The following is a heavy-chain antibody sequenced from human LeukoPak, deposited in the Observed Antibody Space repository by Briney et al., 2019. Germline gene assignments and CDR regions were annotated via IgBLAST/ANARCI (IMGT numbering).Heavy chain of an antibody. J-gene: IGHJ4*02. V-gene: IGHV1-24*01. CDR2: FDPEDGET. Sequence: GASVTVSCKVSGYTLTELSMHWVRQAPGKGLEWMGGFDPEDGETIYAQKFQGRVTMTEDTSTDTAYMELSSLRSEDTAVYYCATDGSYSSSWYPFAYWGQGTLVTVSS. D-gene: IGHD6-13*01. CDR3: ATDGSYSSSWYPFAY. CDR1: GYTLTELS.